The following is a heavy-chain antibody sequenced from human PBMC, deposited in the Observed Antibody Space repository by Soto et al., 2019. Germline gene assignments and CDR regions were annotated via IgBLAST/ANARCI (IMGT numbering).Heavy chain of an antibody. J-gene: IGHJ4*02. CDR2: MNPNSGNT. Sequence: QVQLVQSGAEVKKPGASVKVSCKSSGYTFTSYDINWVRQATGQGLEWMGWMNPNSGNTGYAQKSWCRVSPTRDTPISTAHSELSSLISEDTAVYYCARTLYGDNVDYWGQGTLVTVSS. D-gene: IGHD4-17*01. V-gene: IGHV1-8*01. CDR3: ARTLYGDNVDY. CDR1: GYTFTSYD.